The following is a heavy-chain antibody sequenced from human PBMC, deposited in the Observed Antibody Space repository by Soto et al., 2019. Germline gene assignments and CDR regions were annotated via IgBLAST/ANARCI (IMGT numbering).Heavy chain of an antibody. Sequence: QVQLVESGGGVVQTGRSLRLSCAASGFSFRSYGMYWVRQAPGKGPEWVAVISYDGAKNYYADSVKGRFTISRDNSKNPLYLQMNSLRAEDTAVYYWAGGWYWLDYWGQGTLVTVSS. V-gene: IGHV3-30*03. CDR1: GFSFRSYG. CDR2: ISYDGAKN. CDR3: AGGWYWLDY. J-gene: IGHJ4*02. D-gene: IGHD6-13*01.